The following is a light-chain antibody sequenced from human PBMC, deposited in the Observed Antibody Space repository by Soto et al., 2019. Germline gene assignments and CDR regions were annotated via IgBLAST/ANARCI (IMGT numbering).Light chain of an antibody. CDR1: SSDIGTYNF. V-gene: IGLV2-23*01. CDR3: SSYVGSSNFV. CDR2: EGT. J-gene: IGLJ2*01. Sequence: QSVLTQPASVSGSPGQSITISCTGSSSDIGTYNFVSWYQHYPGTAPKLVIYEGTRRPPEVSNRFSGSKSGSTASLSISGLQAEDEAHYYCSSYVGSSNFVFGGGTKLTVL.